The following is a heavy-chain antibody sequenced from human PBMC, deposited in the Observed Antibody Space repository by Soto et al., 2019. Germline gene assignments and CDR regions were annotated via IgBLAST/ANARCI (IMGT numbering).Heavy chain of an antibody. V-gene: IGHV3-74*01. D-gene: IGHD6-13*01. CDR2: INSDGSST. J-gene: IGHJ4*01. Sequence: EVQLVESGGGLVQPGGSLRLSCAASGFTFSSYWMHWVRQAPGKGLVWVSRINSDGSSTTYADSVKGRFTISRDNAKNTQFLQMSSLRAEDTAVYYCAREGAAAGTGGSFDCWGHGTLVTVSS. CDR3: AREGAAAGTGGSFDC. CDR1: GFTFSSYW.